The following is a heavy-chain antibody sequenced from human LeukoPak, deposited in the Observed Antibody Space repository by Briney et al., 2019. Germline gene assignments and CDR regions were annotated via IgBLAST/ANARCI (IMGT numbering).Heavy chain of an antibody. J-gene: IGHJ5*02. Sequence: ASVNVSCKASGYTFTGYYMHWVRQAPGQGLEWMGWINPNSGGTNYAQKFQGWVTMTRDTSISTAYMELSRLRSDDTAVYYCARAISDCSSTSCRPASFDPWGQGTLVTVSS. CDR3: ARAISDCSSTSCRPASFDP. CDR1: GYTFTGYY. D-gene: IGHD2-2*01. CDR2: INPNSGGT. V-gene: IGHV1-2*04.